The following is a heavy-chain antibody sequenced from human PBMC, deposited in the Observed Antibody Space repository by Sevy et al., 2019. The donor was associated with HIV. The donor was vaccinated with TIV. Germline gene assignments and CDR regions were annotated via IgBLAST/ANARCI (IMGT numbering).Heavy chain of an antibody. CDR3: ARDDRVAGGLGGYFNYGMDV. D-gene: IGHD1-26*01. V-gene: IGHV3-33*01. CDR1: GFMISTYG. CDR2: IWYDGSNK. J-gene: IGHJ6*02. Sequence: GGSLRLSCAASGFMISTYGMHWVRQAPGRGLEWVAVIWYDGSNKNYGDSVKGRFIISRDNSKNTVFLDMNSLRAEDSAVYYCARDDRVAGGLGGYFNYGMDVWGQGTTVTVSS.